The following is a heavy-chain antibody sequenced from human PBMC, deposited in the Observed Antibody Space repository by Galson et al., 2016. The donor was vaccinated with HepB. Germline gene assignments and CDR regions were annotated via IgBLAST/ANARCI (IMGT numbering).Heavy chain of an antibody. J-gene: IGHJ5*02. D-gene: IGHD7-27*01. CDR1: GYTFTTFG. CDR3: ARSGDGNWFET. Sequence: SVKVSCKASGYTFTTFGIAWVRRAPGQGLEWMGWISGYDGTTHYAQNLQGRTTMTADTSTTTVHVELRSLRSDDTAMYYCARSGDGNWFETWGQGTLVTVSS. CDR2: ISGYDGTT. V-gene: IGHV1-18*04.